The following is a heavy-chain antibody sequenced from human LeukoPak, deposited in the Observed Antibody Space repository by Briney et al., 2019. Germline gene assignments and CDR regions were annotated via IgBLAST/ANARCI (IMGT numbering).Heavy chain of an antibody. CDR1: GGSISSGGYY. J-gene: IGHJ4*02. CDR3: ARDRGRDYGYGDYLPLGYFDY. D-gene: IGHD4-17*01. Sequence: SQTLSLTCTVSGGSISSGGYYWSWIRQHPGKGLEWIGYIYYSGSTYYNPSLKSRVTISVDTSKNQFSLKLSSVTAADTAVYYCARDRGRDYGYGDYLPLGYFDYWGQGTLVTVSS. CDR2: IYYSGST. V-gene: IGHV4-31*03.